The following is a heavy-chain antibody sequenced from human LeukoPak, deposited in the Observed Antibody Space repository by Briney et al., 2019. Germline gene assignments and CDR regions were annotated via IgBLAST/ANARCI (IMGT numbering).Heavy chain of an antibody. CDR1: GFTFSTYA. V-gene: IGHV3-23*01. CDR3: AKVEKIGVVITTPLHS. CDR2: IGGSGGGT. Sequence: GGSLRLSCAASGFTFSTYAMSWVRQAPGKGLEWVSAIGGSGGGTYYADSVKGRFTVSRDNSKNTLYLQMNSLRADDTAVYYCAKVEKIGVVITTPLHSWGQGTLVTVSS. J-gene: IGHJ4*02. D-gene: IGHD3-22*01.